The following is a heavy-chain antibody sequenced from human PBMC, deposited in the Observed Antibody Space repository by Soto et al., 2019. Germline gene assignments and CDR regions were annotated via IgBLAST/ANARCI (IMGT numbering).Heavy chain of an antibody. Sequence: SETLSLTCAVYGGSFSGYYWSWIRQPPGKGLEWIGEINHSGSTNYNPSLKSRVTISVDTSKNQFSLKLSSVTAADTAVYYCARTLHTVMVSSPFDYWGQGTLVTVSS. CDR2: INHSGST. CDR3: ARTLHTVMVSSPFDY. CDR1: GGSFSGYY. D-gene: IGHD5-18*01. J-gene: IGHJ4*02. V-gene: IGHV4-34*01.